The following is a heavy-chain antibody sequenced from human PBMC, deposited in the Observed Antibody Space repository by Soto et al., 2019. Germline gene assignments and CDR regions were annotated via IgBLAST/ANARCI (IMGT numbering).Heavy chain of an antibody. CDR3: TQVYGSGSWGWYFHS. J-gene: IGHJ4*02. Sequence: QITLRESGPSLVKPTETLTLTCTFSGFSLTTTGVGVGWIRQPPGKALEWLAVVFWDGGERYSPSLKSRVTITKDTSKDHVFLTMTNMDPADTATYYCTQVYGSGSWGWYFHSWGQGTLVTVSS. CDR2: VFWDGGE. D-gene: IGHD1-26*01. CDR1: GFSLTTTGVG. V-gene: IGHV2-5*02.